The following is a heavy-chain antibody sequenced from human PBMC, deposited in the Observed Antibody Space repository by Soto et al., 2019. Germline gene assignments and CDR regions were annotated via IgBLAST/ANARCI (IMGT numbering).Heavy chain of an antibody. J-gene: IGHJ6*02. Sequence: QVQLVQSGAEVKKPGSSVKVSCKASGVTFSSYAISWVRQAPGQGLEWMGGIIPIFGTANYAQKFQGRVTITADESTSTAYMELSSLRSEDTAVYYCARAWNYSDYYYYYGMDVWGQGTTVTVSS. CDR2: IIPIFGTA. V-gene: IGHV1-69*01. CDR3: ARAWNYSDYYYYYGMDV. CDR1: GVTFSSYA. D-gene: IGHD1-7*01.